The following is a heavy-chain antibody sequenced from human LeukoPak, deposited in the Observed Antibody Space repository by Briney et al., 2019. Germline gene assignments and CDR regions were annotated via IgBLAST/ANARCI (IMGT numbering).Heavy chain of an antibody. CDR3: ARRRYYYDSSGYYYVLDY. CDR1: GGSISSYY. CDR2: IYHSGST. J-gene: IGHJ4*02. V-gene: IGHV4-59*01. D-gene: IGHD3-22*01. Sequence: SETLSLTCTVSGGSISSYYWSWIRQPPGKGLEWIGYIYHSGSTNYNPSLKSRVSISVDTSKNQFSLKLSSVTAADTAVYYCARRRYYYDSSGYYYVLDYWGQGTLVTVSS.